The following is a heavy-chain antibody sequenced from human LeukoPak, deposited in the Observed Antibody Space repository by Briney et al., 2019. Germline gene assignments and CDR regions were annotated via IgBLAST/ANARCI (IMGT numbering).Heavy chain of an antibody. D-gene: IGHD6-13*01. CDR2: IYHSGST. CDR3: ARAGYSGSWDTFDY. CDR1: GGSISSGGYS. Sequence: SETLSLTCAVSGGSISSGGYSWSWIRQPPGKGLEWIGYIYHSGSTYYNPSLKSRVTISVDRSKNQFSLKLSSVTAADTAVYYCARAGYSGSWDTFDYWGQGTLVTVSS. J-gene: IGHJ4*02. V-gene: IGHV4-30-2*01.